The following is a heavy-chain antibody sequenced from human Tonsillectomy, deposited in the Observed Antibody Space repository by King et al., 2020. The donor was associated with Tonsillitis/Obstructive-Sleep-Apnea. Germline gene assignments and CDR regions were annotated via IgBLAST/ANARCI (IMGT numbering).Heavy chain of an antibody. Sequence: QLQESGPGLVKPSETLSLTCTVSGGSISSYYWSWIRQPPGKGLEWIGYIDYSGSTNYNPSLKSRVTISVDTSKNQFSLKVSSVTAADTAVYYCAREALDAFDIWGQGTTVTVSS. J-gene: IGHJ3*02. CDR1: GGSISSYY. CDR3: AREALDAFDI. V-gene: IGHV4-59*01. CDR2: IDYSGST.